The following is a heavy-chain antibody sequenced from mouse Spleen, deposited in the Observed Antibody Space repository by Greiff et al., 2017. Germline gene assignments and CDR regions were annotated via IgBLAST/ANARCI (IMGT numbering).Heavy chain of an antibody. CDR1: GYAFTNYL. J-gene: IGHJ1*01. D-gene: IGHD2-13*01. CDR2: INPGSGGT. V-gene: IGHV1-54*01. Sequence: VKLQQSGAELVRPGTSVKVSCKASGYAFTNYLIEWVKQRPGQGLEWIGVINPGSGGTNYNEKFKGKATLTADKSSSTAYMQLSSLTSEDSAVYFCARSPYGDYSYWYFDVWGAGTTVTVSS. CDR3: ARSPYGDYSYWYFDV.